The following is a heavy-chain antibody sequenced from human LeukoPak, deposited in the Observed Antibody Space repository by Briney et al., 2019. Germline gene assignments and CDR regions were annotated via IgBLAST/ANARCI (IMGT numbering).Heavy chain of an antibody. V-gene: IGHV3-74*01. Sequence: GGSLRLSCAASGFTFDDYAMHWVRQAPGKGPVWVSRINDDGSDTTYADSAKGRFTISRDDAKNMLFLQMNSLRAEDTAVYYCVRGGPSTWSWGQGTLVTVSS. CDR1: GFTFDDYA. J-gene: IGHJ5*02. D-gene: IGHD2-15*01. CDR2: INDDGSDT. CDR3: VRGGPSTWS.